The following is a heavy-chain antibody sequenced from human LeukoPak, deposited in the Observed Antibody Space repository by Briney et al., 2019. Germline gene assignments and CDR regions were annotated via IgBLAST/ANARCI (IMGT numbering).Heavy chain of an antibody. D-gene: IGHD2-2*02. CDR2: ISYDGSNK. CDR1: GFTFSSYA. J-gene: IGHJ4*02. V-gene: IGHV3-30*04. Sequence: GGSLRLSCAASGFTFSSYAMHWVRQAPGKGLEWVAVISYDGSNKYYADSVKGRFTISRDNSKNTLYLQMNSLRAEDTAVYYCARAQGYCSSISCYTANYFDYWGQGTLVTVSS. CDR3: ARAQGYCSSISCYTANYFDY.